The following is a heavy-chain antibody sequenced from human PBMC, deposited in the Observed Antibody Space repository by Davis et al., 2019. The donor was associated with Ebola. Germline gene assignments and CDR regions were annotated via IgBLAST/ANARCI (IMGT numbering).Heavy chain of an antibody. CDR1: GFTFSDYY. CDR3: ARRSEGSDWLIDY. V-gene: IGHV3-11*04. J-gene: IGHJ4*02. Sequence: GGSLRLSCAASGFTFSDYYMSWIRQAPGKGLEWVSYISSSGSTIYYADSVKGRFTISRDNAKNSLYLQMNSLRVEDTAIFYCARRSEGSDWLIDYWGQGTLVTVSS. D-gene: IGHD6-19*01. CDR2: ISSSGSTI.